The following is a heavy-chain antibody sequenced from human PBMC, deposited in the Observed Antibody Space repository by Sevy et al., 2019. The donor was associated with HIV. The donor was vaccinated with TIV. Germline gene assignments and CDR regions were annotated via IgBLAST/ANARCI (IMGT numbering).Heavy chain of an antibody. Sequence: GGSLRLSCAASGFTFSSYGMHWVRQAPGKGLEWVAVIWYDGSNKYYADSVKGRFTISRDNSKNTLYLQMNSLRAGDTAVYYCARGPHRIAVAGIGDYYYMDVWGKGTTVTVSS. J-gene: IGHJ6*03. D-gene: IGHD6-19*01. CDR2: IWYDGSNK. CDR1: GFTFSSYG. V-gene: IGHV3-33*01. CDR3: ARGPHRIAVAGIGDYYYMDV.